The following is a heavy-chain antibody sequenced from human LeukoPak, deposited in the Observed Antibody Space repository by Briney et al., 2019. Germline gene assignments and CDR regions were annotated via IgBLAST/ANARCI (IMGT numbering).Heavy chain of an antibody. CDR3: ARVEGHCSGGSCYNYYFDL. CDR2: ISSSSTYI. Sequence: TGGSLRLSCADSQFTFNSYSMNWVRQAPGKGLEWVSSISSSSTYIYYADSVKGRFTISRDSTKKSLFLQMNSLRAEDTAVYYCARVEGHCSGGSCYNYYFDLWGRGTLVTVSS. J-gene: IGHJ2*01. V-gene: IGHV3-21*01. CDR1: QFTFNSYS. D-gene: IGHD2-15*01.